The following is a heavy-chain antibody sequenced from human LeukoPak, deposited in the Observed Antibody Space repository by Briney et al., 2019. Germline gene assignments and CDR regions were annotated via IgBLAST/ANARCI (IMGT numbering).Heavy chain of an antibody. CDR3: AKESIAAAGTGYFDY. D-gene: IGHD6-13*01. J-gene: IGHJ4*02. CDR2: IKRDGSEK. CDR1: GFTFSSYW. Sequence: SLGVLRLSCAASGFTFSSYWMSWVRQAPGKGLEWVANIKRDGSEKYYVDSVKGRFTISRDNSKNTLYLQMNSLRAEDTAVYYCAKESIAAAGTGYFDYWGQGTLVTVSS. V-gene: IGHV3-7*04.